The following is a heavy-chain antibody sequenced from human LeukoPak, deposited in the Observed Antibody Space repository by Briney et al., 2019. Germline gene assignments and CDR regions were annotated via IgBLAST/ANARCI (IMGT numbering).Heavy chain of an antibody. J-gene: IGHJ3*02. V-gene: IGHV4-39*07. CDR1: GGSVSSSNYY. Sequence: SETLSLTCTVSGGSVSSSNYYWGWIRQPPGKGLEWIGIIYYSGSTYYNPSLKSRVTISVDTSKNQFSLKLSSVTAADTAVYYCARDPKTPPGPKSGLSRGDAFDIWGQGTMVTVSS. CDR2: IYYSGST. CDR3: ARDPKTPPGPKSGLSRGDAFDI. D-gene: IGHD2-2*01.